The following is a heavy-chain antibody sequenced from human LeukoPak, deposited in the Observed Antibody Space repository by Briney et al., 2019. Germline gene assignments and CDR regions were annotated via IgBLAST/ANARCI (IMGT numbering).Heavy chain of an antibody. CDR2: IKQDGGKI. V-gene: IGHV3-7*03. CDR1: GFTFSSYW. J-gene: IGHJ4*02. Sequence: GGSLRLSCAASGFTFSSYWMSWVRQAPGKGLEWVANIKQDGGKIYYVDSVKGRFTISRDNAKNSLYLQMNNLRAEDTAMYHCARLGDRQVLGNWGQGTLVTVSS. D-gene: IGHD6-6*01. CDR3: ARLGDRQVLGN.